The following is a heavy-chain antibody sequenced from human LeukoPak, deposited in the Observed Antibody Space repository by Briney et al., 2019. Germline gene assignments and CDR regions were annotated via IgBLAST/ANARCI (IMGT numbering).Heavy chain of an antibody. CDR2: ISYDGSNK. Sequence: PGGSLRLSCAASGFTFSSYAMHWVRQAPGKGLEWVAVISYDGSNKYYADSVKGRFTISRDNSKNTLYLQMNSLRAEDTAVYYCATGRDGYNLDYLGQGTLVTVSS. CDR1: GFTFSSYA. CDR3: ATGRDGYNLDY. V-gene: IGHV3-30-3*01. J-gene: IGHJ4*02. D-gene: IGHD5-24*01.